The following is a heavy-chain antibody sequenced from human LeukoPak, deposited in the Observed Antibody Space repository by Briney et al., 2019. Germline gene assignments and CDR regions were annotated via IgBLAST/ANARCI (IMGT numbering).Heavy chain of an antibody. CDR3: ARRGDAPMVGDY. Sequence: GGSLRLSCAASGFTFSMYKMNWVRQAPGKDLEWVSHINSGSSNIYYADSVKGRFTISRDNAKNSLYLQMTSLRVEDTAVYYCARRGDAPMVGDYWGQGTLVTVSS. V-gene: IGHV3-48*01. CDR1: GFTFSMYK. CDR2: INSGSSNI. D-gene: IGHD5-18*01. J-gene: IGHJ4*02.